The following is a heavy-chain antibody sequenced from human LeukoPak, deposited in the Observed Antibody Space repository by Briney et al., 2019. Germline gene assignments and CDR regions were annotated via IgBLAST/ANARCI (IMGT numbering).Heavy chain of an antibody. V-gene: IGHV3-13*01. Sequence: PGGSLRLSCAASGFTFSSYDMHWVRQAPGKGREWVSAIGPAGDTYYPSSVKGRLTIFRENAENSLYLQMNRLRAGDTAVYFCAREGTGDDDAFDIWGQGTMVTVSS. CDR3: AREGTGDDDAFDI. CDR1: GFTFSSYD. CDR2: IGPAGDT. D-gene: IGHD7-27*01. J-gene: IGHJ3*02.